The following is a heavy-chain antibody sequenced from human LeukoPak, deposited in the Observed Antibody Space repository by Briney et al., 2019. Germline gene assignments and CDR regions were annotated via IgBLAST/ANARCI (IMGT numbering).Heavy chain of an antibody. J-gene: IGHJ4*02. Sequence: GGSLRLSCAASGFTFSSYGMHWVRQAPGKGLEWVAVIWYDGSNKYYADSVKGRFTISRDNAKDSLYLQMNSLRAEDTAVYYCARRYFDYWGQGTLVTVSS. CDR2: IWYDGSNK. V-gene: IGHV3-33*01. CDR1: GFTFSSYG. CDR3: ARRYFDY.